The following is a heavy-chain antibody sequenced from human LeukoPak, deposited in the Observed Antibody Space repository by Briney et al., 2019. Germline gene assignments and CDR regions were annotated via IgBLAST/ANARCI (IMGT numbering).Heavy chain of an antibody. CDR1: AFTFSSYS. D-gene: IGHD3-22*01. J-gene: IGHJ3*02. CDR2: ISGSGGST. CDR3: AKFGADYYDSSGYPLWGVCDI. V-gene: IGHV3-23*01. Sequence: PGGSLRLSCAASAFTFSSYSMSLVRQAPGKGLEWVSAISGSGGSTYYADSVKGRFTISRDNSKNTLYLQMNSLRAEDTAVYYCAKFGADYYDSSGYPLWGVCDIWGRGTMVTVSS.